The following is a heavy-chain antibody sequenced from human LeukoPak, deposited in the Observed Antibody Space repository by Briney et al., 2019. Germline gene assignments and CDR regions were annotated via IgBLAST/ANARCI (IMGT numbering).Heavy chain of an antibody. CDR3: AREDTAMVYDY. J-gene: IGHJ4*02. Sequence: PSETLSLTCTVSGGSISSGSYYWSWIRQPAGKGLEWIGRIYTSGSTNYNPSLKSRVTISVDTSKNQFSLKLSSVTAADTAVYYCAREDTAMVYDYWGQGTLVTVSS. V-gene: IGHV4-61*02. D-gene: IGHD5-18*01. CDR1: GGSISSGSYY. CDR2: IYTSGST.